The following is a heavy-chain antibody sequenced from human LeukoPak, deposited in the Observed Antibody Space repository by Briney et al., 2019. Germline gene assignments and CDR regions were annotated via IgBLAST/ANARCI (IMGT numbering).Heavy chain of an antibody. CDR1: GGSISSYY. V-gene: IGHV4-59*08. Sequence: SETLSLTCTVSGGSISSYYWSWIRQPPGEGLEWIGYIYYSGSTNYNPSLKSRVTISVDTSKNQFSLKLSSVTAADTAVYYCARHPFGTVTTRGWFDPWGQGTLGTVSS. J-gene: IGHJ5*02. CDR3: ARHPFGTVTTRGWFDP. CDR2: IYYSGST. D-gene: IGHD4-17*01.